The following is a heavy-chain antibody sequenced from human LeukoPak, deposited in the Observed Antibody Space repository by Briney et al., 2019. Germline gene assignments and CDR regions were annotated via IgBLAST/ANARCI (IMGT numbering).Heavy chain of an antibody. Sequence: SQTLSLTCAVSGGSISSGGYYWSWIRQHPGKGLEWIGYIYYSGSTYYNPSLKSRVTISVDTSKNQFSLKLSSVTAADTAVYYCARAAYDSSGYYLNYWGQGTLVTVSS. CDR2: IYYSGST. CDR1: GGSISSGGYY. V-gene: IGHV4-31*11. CDR3: ARAAYDSSGYYLNY. D-gene: IGHD3-22*01. J-gene: IGHJ4*02.